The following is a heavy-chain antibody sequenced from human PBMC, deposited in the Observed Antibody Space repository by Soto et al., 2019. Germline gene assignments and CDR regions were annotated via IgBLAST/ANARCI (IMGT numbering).Heavy chain of an antibody. D-gene: IGHD2-2*01. CDR2: INPNSGVT. Sequence: ASVKVSCKASGYPFTGYYMHRVRQAPGQGLEWMGWINPNSGVTNYAQKFQDRVTMTRDTAISTAYMELSSLISDDTAVYYGAKEYQLLGDYNWFDPWGQGTLVTVSS. CDR3: AKEYQLLGDYNWFDP. V-gene: IGHV1-2*02. J-gene: IGHJ5*02. CDR1: GYPFTGYY.